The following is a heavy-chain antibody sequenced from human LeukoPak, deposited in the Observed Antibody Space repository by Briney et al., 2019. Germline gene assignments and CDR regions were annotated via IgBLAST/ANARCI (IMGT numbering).Heavy chain of an antibody. CDR1: GFTFSSYS. CDR3: ASREGYRWELLNAFDI. D-gene: IGHD1-26*01. CDR2: ISSSSSYI. J-gene: IGHJ3*02. Sequence: PGGSLRLSCAASGFTFSSYSMNWVRQAPGKGLEWVSSISSSSSYIYYADSVKGRFTISRDNAKNSLYLQMNSLRAEDTAVYYCASREGYRWELLNAFDIWGQGTMVTVYS. V-gene: IGHV3-21*01.